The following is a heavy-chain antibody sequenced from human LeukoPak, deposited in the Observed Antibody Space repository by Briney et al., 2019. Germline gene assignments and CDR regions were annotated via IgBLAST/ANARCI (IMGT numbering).Heavy chain of an antibody. V-gene: IGHV1-2*02. CDR2: INPNSGGT. D-gene: IGHD6-13*01. CDR1: GYTFTGYY. CDR3: ARQYSNNWYDDRGWFDP. Sequence: ASVKVSCKASGYTFTGYYMHWVRQAPGQGLEWMGWINPNSGGTNYAQKFQGRVTMTRDTSISTAYMELSRLRFDDTAVYYCARQYSNNWYDDRGWFDPWGQGTLVTVSS. J-gene: IGHJ5*02.